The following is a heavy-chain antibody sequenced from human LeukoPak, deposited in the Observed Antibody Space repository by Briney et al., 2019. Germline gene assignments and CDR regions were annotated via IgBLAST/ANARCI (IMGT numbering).Heavy chain of an antibody. CDR2: IYTSGST. CDR1: GGSISSYY. J-gene: IGHJ4*02. CDR3: ARPRGASMRHYFDY. V-gene: IGHV4-4*07. D-gene: IGHD4/OR15-4a*01. Sequence: NPSETLSLTCTVSGGSISSYYWSWIRQPAGKGLEWIGRIYTSGSTNYNPSLKSRVTMSVDTSKNQFSLKLSSVTAADTAVYYCARPRGASMRHYFDYWGQGTLVTVSS.